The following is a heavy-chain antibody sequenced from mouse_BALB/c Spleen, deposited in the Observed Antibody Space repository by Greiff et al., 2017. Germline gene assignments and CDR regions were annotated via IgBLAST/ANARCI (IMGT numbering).Heavy chain of an antibody. V-gene: IGHV2-9*02. CDR1: GFSLTSYG. CDR2: IWAGGST. D-gene: IGHD6-1*01. CDR3: ARDPPSGPNYYAMDY. J-gene: IGHJ4*01. Sequence: VKLVESGPGLVAPSQSLSITCTVSGFSLTSYGVHWVRQPPGKGLEWLGVIWAGGSTNYNSALMSRLSISKDNSKSQVFLKMNSLQTDDTAMYYCARDPPSGPNYYAMDYWGQGTSVTVSS.